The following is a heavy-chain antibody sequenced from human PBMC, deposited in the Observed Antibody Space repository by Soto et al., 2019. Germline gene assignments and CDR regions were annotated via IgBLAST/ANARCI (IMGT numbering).Heavy chain of an antibody. CDR3: ARVVPGAEAWFGP. V-gene: IGHV1-18*01. CDR1: GYTFSNYG. Sequence: ASVKVSCKTSGYTFSNYGITWVRQAPGQPLEWLGWISLYSDGTSYAQKFQGRVSMTTDTSTTTAYMELGSLRSDGTAVYYCARVVPGAEAWFGPWGQGTLVTVSS. D-gene: IGHD2-2*01. J-gene: IGHJ5*02. CDR2: ISLYSDGT.